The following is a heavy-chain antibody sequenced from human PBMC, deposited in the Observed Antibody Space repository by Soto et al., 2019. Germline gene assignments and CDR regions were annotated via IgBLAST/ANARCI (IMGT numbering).Heavy chain of an antibody. CDR3: SRGGWGPGATYGSHV. D-gene: IGHD2-2*01. CDR2: IHPGGGRT. CDR1: GYIFSSHC. J-gene: IGHJ6*02. Sequence: ALVKVSCKAPGYIFSSHCKCWVRQAPGQGLQRMGIIHPGGGRTAYAQKFQGRVTLTRDMSTSTVYMELTSLPYDDTAVYYCSRGGWGPGATYGSHVWG. V-gene: IGHV1-46*01.